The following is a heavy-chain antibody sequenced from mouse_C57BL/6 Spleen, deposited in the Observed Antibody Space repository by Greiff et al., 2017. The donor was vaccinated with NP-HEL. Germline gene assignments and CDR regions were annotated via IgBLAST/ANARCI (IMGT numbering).Heavy chain of an antibody. D-gene: IGHD4-1*01. Sequence: EVQRVESGGDLVKPGGSLKLSCAASGFTFSSYGMSWVRQTPDKRLEWVATISSGGSYTYYPDSVKGRFTISRDNAKNTLYLQMSSLKSEDTAMYYCARHGNWDSRYFDVWGTGTTVTVSS. J-gene: IGHJ1*03. CDR2: ISSGGSYT. CDR3: ARHGNWDSRYFDV. CDR1: GFTFSSYG. V-gene: IGHV5-6*01.